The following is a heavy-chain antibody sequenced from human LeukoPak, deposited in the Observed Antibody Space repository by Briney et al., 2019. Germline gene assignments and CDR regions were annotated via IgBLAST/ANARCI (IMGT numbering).Heavy chain of an antibody. CDR2: IYSSGCT. CDR1: IDFNSNYY. CDR3: ARGGGAYAFDY. D-gene: IGHD4-23*01. Sequence: PSDTLSLPCTVSIDFNSNYYWNWTREPAGKGLEGIGCIYSSGCTNYNPPLKSRVTMSLDMSKKQFSLKLSSVTAEDTAVYYCARGGGAYAFDYWGRGTLVTVSS. J-gene: IGHJ4*02. V-gene: IGHV4-4*07.